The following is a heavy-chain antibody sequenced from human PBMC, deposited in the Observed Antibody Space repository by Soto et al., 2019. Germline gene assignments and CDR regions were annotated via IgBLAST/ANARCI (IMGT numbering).Heavy chain of an antibody. D-gene: IGHD1-26*01. J-gene: IGHJ4*02. CDR3: AKKLGVSGSYPANYFDY. Sequence: GGSLRLSCAASGFTFSSYVMSWVRQAPGKGLEWVSTITDSGGNTYYADSVKGRFTISRDNSKNTLYLQMNSLTVEDTAIYYCAKKLGVSGSYPANYFDYWGQGTLVTVSS. V-gene: IGHV3-23*01. CDR2: ITDSGGNT. CDR1: GFTFSSYV.